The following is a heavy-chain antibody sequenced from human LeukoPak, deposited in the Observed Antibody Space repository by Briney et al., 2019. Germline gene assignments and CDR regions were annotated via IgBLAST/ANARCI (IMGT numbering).Heavy chain of an antibody. CDR3: ARPRYSPSGSSGYYPFWWY. V-gene: IGHV3-23*01. CDR1: GFTFSSYA. J-gene: IGHJ4*02. D-gene: IGHD3-22*01. Sequence: GGSLRLSCAASGFTFSSYAMSWVRQSTGKGLEWVSSTSGDGGATYYSNSVKGRFTISRDNSRNTLYLQMNSMRAEDTAVYYCARPRYSPSGSSGYYPFWWYWGQGTLVTVSS. CDR2: TSGDGGAT.